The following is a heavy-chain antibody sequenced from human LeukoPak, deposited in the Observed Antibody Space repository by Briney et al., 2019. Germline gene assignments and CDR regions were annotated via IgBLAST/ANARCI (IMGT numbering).Heavy chain of an antibody. V-gene: IGHV4-39*02. Sequence: SETLSLTCTVSGGSISSSSYYWGWIRQPPGKGLEWIGSIYYSGSTYYNPSLKSRVTISVDTSKNQFSLKLSSVTAADTAVYYRAREGCSCTSCNPRDYWRGGTRATDSP. CDR1: GGSISSSSYY. CDR2: IYYSGST. D-gene: IGHD2-2*01. CDR3: AREGCSCTSCNPRDY. J-gene: IGHJ4*02.